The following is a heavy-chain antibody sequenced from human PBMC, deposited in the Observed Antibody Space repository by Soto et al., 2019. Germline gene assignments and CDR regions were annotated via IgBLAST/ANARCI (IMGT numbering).Heavy chain of an antibody. D-gene: IGHD6-19*01. V-gene: IGHV4-34*01. Sequence: SQTLSLTCAVYGGSFSGYYWSWIRQPPGKGLEWIGEINHSGSTNYNPSLKSRVTISVDTSKNQFSLKLSSVTAADTAVYYCARGLRGSSGHELPYWGQGTLVTVSS. J-gene: IGHJ4*02. CDR3: ARGLRGSSGHELPY. CDR1: GGSFSGYY. CDR2: INHSGST.